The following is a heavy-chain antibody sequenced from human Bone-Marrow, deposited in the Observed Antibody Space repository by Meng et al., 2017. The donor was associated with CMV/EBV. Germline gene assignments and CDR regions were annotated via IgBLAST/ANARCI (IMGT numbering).Heavy chain of an antibody. Sequence: GESLKISCAASGFTFSSYWMSWVRQAPGKGLEWVANIKQDGSEKYYVDSGKGRFTISRDNSKNTLYLQMKSLRAEDTAVYYCARDSGYCSSTSCYGVGAFDIWGQGTMVTVSS. V-gene: IGHV3-7*03. J-gene: IGHJ3*02. CDR3: ARDSGYCSSTSCYGVGAFDI. CDR2: IKQDGSEK. CDR1: GFTFSSYW. D-gene: IGHD2-2*01.